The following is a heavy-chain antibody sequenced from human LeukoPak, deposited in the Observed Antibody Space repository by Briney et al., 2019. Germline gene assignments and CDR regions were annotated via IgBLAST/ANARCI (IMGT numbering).Heavy chain of an antibody. CDR2: ISGSGGST. V-gene: IGHV3-23*01. CDR3: AKVQIVVVPAATDY. Sequence: GGSLRLSCAASGFTFSSYAMSWVRQAPGKRLEWGSAISGSGGSTYYADSVKGRFTISRDNSKNTLYLQMNSLRAEDTAVYYCAKVQIVVVPAATDYWGQGTLVTVSS. CDR1: GFTFSSYA. D-gene: IGHD2-2*01. J-gene: IGHJ4*02.